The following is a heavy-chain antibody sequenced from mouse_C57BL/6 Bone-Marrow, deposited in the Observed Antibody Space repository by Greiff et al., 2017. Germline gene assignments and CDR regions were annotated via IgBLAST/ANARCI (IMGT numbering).Heavy chain of an antibody. CDR1: GFNIKDDY. CDR3: TTDGNYEFAY. Sequence: EVQLQQSGAELVRPGASVKLSCTASGFNIKDDYMHWVKQRPEQGLEWIGWIDPENGDTDYASKFQGKATITADTSSNTAYLQLSSLTSEDTAVYYCTTDGNYEFAYWGQGTLVTVSA. D-gene: IGHD2-1*01. J-gene: IGHJ3*01. CDR2: IDPENGDT. V-gene: IGHV14-4*01.